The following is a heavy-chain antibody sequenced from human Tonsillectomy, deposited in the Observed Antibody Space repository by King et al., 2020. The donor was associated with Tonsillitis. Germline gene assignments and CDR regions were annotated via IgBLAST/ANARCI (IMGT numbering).Heavy chain of an antibody. V-gene: IGHV4-30-4*08. D-gene: IGHD2-15*01. J-gene: IGHJ5*02. CDR3: SKYEGGVFDP. CDR2: IYHSGNP. Sequence: QLQESGPGLVKPSQTLSLTCTVSGGSISGGDHYWSWIRQPPGKGLECVGYIYHSGNPYHKPSLKSRLTISVDTSKNQFSLKLTSVTAADTAVYYCSKYEGGVFDPWGQGTLVTVPS. CDR1: GGSISGGDHY.